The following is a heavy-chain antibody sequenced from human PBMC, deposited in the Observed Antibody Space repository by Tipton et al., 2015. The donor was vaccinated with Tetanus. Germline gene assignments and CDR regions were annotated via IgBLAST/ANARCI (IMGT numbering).Heavy chain of an antibody. V-gene: IGHV5-51*01. D-gene: IGHD2-8*01. CDR3: AGAHCTDGVCNFDF. CDR1: GYIFNNYW. J-gene: IGHJ4*02. Sequence: VQLVQSGGEVKKPGESLKISCKGSGYIFNNYWIGRVRQKPGKGLEWMGIIFPGDSDTRDSPSFQGQVTISVDKSINTAYLLWSSRKASDTSMFYCAGAHCTDGVCNFDFWGQGALVAVAS. CDR2: IFPGDSDT.